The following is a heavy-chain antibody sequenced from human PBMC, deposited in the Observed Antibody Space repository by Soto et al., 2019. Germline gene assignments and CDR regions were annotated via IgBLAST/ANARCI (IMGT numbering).Heavy chain of an antibody. CDR2: IKQDGSEQ. CDR1: VFSFSAYW. J-gene: IGHJ2*01. Sequence: EVQLVESGGGLVQPGGSLRLSCEVSVFSFSAYWVSWVRQAPGKGLEWVANIKQDGSEQYYVDSVKGRFTISRNNAKNSLYLQMNSLRAEDTAVFYCARDFDVWGRGTLVTVSS. V-gene: IGHV3-7*01. CDR3: ARDFDV.